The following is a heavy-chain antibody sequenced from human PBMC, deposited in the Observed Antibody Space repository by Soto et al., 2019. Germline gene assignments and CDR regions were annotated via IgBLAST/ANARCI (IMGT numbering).Heavy chain of an antibody. CDR3: ASEDDCGYRYINYALDV. Sequence: GGSLRLSCAASGFTFNIYALHWVRQAPGKGLEWVAVISFDGSKKYYSASVKGRFTISRDNMKNTLYQKMNNLRDEDAVLYFCASEDDCGYRYINYALDVWGQGTTVTVSS. CDR1: GFTFNIYA. V-gene: IGHV3-30*03. D-gene: IGHD3-16*02. J-gene: IGHJ6*02. CDR2: ISFDGSKK.